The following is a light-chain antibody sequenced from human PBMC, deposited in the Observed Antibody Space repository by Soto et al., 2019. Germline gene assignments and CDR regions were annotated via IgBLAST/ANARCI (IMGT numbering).Light chain of an antibody. CDR1: SSNIGSNT. Sequence: QSVLTQPPSASGTPGQRVTISCSGSSSNIGSNTVNWYQQLPGTAPKLLIYSNNQRPSGVPDRFSGSKSGTSASLAISGLQSEDEADYYCAAWDDILKVVFGGGTKSPS. CDR3: AAWDDILKVV. V-gene: IGLV1-44*01. CDR2: SNN. J-gene: IGLJ2*01.